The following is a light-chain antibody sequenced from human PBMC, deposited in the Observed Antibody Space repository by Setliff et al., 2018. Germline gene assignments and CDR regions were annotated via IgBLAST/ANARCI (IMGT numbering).Light chain of an antibody. Sequence: QSALAQPPSVSAAPGQKVTISCSGSSSNIGNYYVSWYRKLPGTAPKLLIYANDRRPSGIPDRISGSKSGTSATLDITGLQTGDEADYYCGTWNYNAVVFGGGTKVTVL. CDR3: GTWNYNAVV. V-gene: IGLV1-51*01. CDR2: AND. CDR1: SSNIGNYY. J-gene: IGLJ2*01.